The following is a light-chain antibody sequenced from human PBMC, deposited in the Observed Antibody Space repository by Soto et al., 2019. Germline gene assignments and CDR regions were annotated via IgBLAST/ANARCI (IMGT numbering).Light chain of an antibody. J-gene: IGKJ4*01. Sequence: DIVLTQSPATLSLSPGERATLSCRASQSVGRYLAWYQQRPGQAPSLLIYDASNRATGVPARFSGGGSGTDFTLTISSLEPEDFAVYYCQQRSSWPPTFGGGTKVEIK. CDR3: QQRSSWPPT. CDR2: DAS. V-gene: IGKV3-11*01. CDR1: QSVGRY.